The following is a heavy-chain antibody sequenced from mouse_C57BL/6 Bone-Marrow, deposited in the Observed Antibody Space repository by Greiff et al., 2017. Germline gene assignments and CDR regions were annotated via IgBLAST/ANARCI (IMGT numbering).Heavy chain of an antibody. D-gene: IGHD2-3*01. V-gene: IGHV5-9-1*02. CDR1: GFTFSSYA. Sequence: EVKLVESGEGLVKPGGSLKLSCAASGFTFSSYAMSWVRQTPEKRLEWVAYISSGGDYIYYADTVKGRFTISRDNARNTLYLQMSSLKSEDTAMYYCTRRGVYDGYAGAMDYGGQGTSVTVSS. CDR2: ISSGGDYI. J-gene: IGHJ4*01. CDR3: TRRGVYDGYAGAMDY.